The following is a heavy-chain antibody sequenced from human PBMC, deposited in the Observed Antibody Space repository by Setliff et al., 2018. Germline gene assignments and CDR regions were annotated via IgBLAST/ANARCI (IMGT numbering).Heavy chain of an antibody. D-gene: IGHD1-26*01. Sequence: NPSETLSLTCTVSGGSISSGTYYWSWIRQPAGKGLEWIGRLHTSGSIDYNPSLKSRVTISVDTSKNQSSLRLRSVTAADTAVYFCARDNTMVGATDYWGLGTLVTAPQ. V-gene: IGHV4-61*02. CDR1: GGSISSGTYY. CDR3: ARDNTMVGATDY. J-gene: IGHJ4*02. CDR2: LHTSGSI.